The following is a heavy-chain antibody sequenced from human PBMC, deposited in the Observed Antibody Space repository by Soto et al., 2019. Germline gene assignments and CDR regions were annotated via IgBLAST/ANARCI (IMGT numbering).Heavy chain of an antibody. J-gene: IGHJ6*02. Sequence: SETLSLTCTVSGGSISSYYWSWIRQPPGKGLEWIGYIYYSGSTNYNPSLRSRVTISVDTSKNQFSLKLSSVTAADTAVYYCARDYYNGMDVWGQGTTVTVSS. CDR2: IYYSGST. CDR3: ARDYYNGMDV. V-gene: IGHV4-59*01. CDR1: GGSISSYY.